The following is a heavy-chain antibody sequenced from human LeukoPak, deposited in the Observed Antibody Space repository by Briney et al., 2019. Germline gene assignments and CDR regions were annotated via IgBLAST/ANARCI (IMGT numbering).Heavy chain of an antibody. CDR1: GGSMGTYS. V-gene: IGHV4-59*01. CDR3: VRDGGEWLPDL. Sequence: SSETLSLTCTVSGGSMGTYSWCWIRQPPGKGLEWIGFKAYSGGTNYNPSLKSRVTISVDTSKGQISLNLKSVTAADTAVYYCVRDGGEWLPDLWGQGTLVTVSS. D-gene: IGHD3-3*01. CDR2: KAYSGGT. J-gene: IGHJ5*02.